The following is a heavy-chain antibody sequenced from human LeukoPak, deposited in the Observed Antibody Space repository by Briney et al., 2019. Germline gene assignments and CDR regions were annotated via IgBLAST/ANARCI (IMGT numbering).Heavy chain of an antibody. CDR2: IYYDGRSK. D-gene: IGHD3-22*01. CDR3: AKDWGEDFDTSGPDY. V-gene: IGHV3-30*18. CDR1: GFIFSNYG. Sequence: GGSLRLSCAASGFIFSNYGVHWVRQAPDKGLEWVAVIYYDGRSKYYTDSVKGRFTISRDGSKSTLYLQMNSLRVEDTAVYYCAKDWGEDFDTSGPDYWGQGTLVTVSS. J-gene: IGHJ4*02.